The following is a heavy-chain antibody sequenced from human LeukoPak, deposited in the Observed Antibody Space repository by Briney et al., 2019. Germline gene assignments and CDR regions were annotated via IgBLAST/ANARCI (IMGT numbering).Heavy chain of an antibody. Sequence: SETLSLTCTVSGGSLSSSSYHWGWIRQSPGKGLEWIGSIYFTGSTYYNPSLKSRLIISIDASKNQFSLKLSSVTAADTAVYYCARHEPDTGTTDSGFDYWGQGTLVTVSS. D-gene: IGHD1-7*01. CDR2: IYFTGST. V-gene: IGHV4-39*01. CDR1: GGSLSSSSYH. CDR3: ARHEPDTGTTDSGFDY. J-gene: IGHJ4*02.